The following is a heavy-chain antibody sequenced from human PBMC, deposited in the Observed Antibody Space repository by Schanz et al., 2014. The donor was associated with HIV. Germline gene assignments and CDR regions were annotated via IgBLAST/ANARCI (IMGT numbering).Heavy chain of an antibody. CDR2: ISHDGSKK. CDR3: AKGWRGYSISSLVDY. CDR1: GFTFSSYG. V-gene: IGHV3-30*18. J-gene: IGHJ4*02. D-gene: IGHD6-6*01. Sequence: QVQLVESGGGVVQPGRSLRLSCAASGFTFSSYGMYWVRQAPGKGLEWVAVISHDGSKKYYADSVRGRITISRDNSKNTLYLQMNSLRADHTAVYYCAKGWRGYSISSLVDYWGQGSLVTVSS.